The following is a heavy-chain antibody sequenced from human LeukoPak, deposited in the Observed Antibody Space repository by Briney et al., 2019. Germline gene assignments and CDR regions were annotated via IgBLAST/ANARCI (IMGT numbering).Heavy chain of an antibody. CDR2: IKSKTDGGTT. V-gene: IGHV3-15*01. CDR1: GFIFSSFA. Sequence: GGSLRLSCVGSGFIFSSFAMSWVRQAPGKGLEWVGRIKSKTDGGTTDYAAPVKGRFTISRDDSKNTLYLQMNSLKTEDTAVYYCTTAKWLWGNPGLYDYWGQGTLVTVSS. D-gene: IGHD5-12*01. CDR3: TTAKWLWGNPGLYDY. J-gene: IGHJ4*02.